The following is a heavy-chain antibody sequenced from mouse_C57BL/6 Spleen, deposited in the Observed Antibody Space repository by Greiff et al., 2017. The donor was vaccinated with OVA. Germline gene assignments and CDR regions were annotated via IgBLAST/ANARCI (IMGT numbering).Heavy chain of an antibody. J-gene: IGHJ4*01. CDR1: GFTFSDYY. V-gene: IGHV5-16*02. Sequence: EVQLQESEGGLVQPGSSMKLSCTASGFTFSDYYMAWVRQVPEKGLEWVANINYDGSSTYYLDSLKSRFIISRDNAKNILYLQMSSLKSEDTATYYCARRLLPDYAMDYWGQGTSVTVSS. CDR2: INYDGSST. CDR3: ARRLLPDYAMDY. D-gene: IGHD1-1*01.